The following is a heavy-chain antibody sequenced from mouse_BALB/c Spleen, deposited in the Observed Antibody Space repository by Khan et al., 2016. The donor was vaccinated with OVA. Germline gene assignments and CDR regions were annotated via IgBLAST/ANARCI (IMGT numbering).Heavy chain of an antibody. V-gene: IGHV9-3-1*01. J-gene: IGHJ4*01. CDR1: GYTFTNFG. CDR3: ARGARYDKALYPLDY. CDR2: INTYTGEP. D-gene: IGHD2-14*01. Sequence: QIQLVQSGPELKTPGETVKISCKASGYTFTNFGMHWVKQAPGKGLKWMGWINTYTGEPTYAHDFKGRFAFSLETSANTAYLQTNNLNNDDTAIYFFARGARYDKALYPLDYWGQGTSVTVSS.